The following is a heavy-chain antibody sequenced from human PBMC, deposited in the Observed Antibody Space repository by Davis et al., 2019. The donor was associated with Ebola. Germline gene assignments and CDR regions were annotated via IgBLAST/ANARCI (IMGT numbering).Heavy chain of an antibody. CDR3: ARGFQWTGYSSGWCDY. J-gene: IGHJ4*02. CDR2: LYHSGST. D-gene: IGHD6-19*01. CDR1: GYSISSGYY. Sequence: SETLSLTCAVSGYSISSGYYWGWIRQPPGKGLEWIGSLYHSGSTYYNPSLKSRVTISVDTSKNQFSLKLSSVTAADTAVYYCARGFQWTGYSSGWCDYWSQGTLVTVSS. V-gene: IGHV4-38-2*01.